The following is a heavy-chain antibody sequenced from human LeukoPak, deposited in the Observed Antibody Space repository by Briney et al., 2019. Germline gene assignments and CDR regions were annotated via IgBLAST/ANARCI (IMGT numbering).Heavy chain of an antibody. Sequence: GASVKVSCKASGYTFTSYGISWVRQAPGQGLEWMGWISAYNGNTNFAQKLQGRVTMTTDTSTGTAYMELRSLRSEDTAVYYCAVVVVPAAPPVWGKGTTVTVSS. CDR3: AVVVVPAAPPV. CDR2: ISAYNGNT. J-gene: IGHJ6*04. CDR1: GYTFTSYG. D-gene: IGHD2-2*01. V-gene: IGHV1-18*01.